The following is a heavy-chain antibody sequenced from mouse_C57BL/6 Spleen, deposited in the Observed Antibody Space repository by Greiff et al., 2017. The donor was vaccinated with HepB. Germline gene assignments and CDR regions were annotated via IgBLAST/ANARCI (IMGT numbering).Heavy chain of an antibody. J-gene: IGHJ1*03. Sequence: EVKLMESGEGLVKPGGSLKLSCAASGFTFSSYAMSWVRQTPEKRLEWVAYISSGGDYIYYADTVKGRFTISRDNARNTLYLQMSSLKSEDTAMYYCTRDRNDYYGSSYGYFDVWGTGTTVTVSS. CDR1: GFTFSSYA. D-gene: IGHD1-1*01. CDR2: ISSGGDYI. V-gene: IGHV5-9-1*02. CDR3: TRDRNDYYGSSYGYFDV.